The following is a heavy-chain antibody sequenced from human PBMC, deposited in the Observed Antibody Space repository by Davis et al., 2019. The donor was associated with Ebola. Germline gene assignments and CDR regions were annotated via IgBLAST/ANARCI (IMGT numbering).Heavy chain of an antibody. CDR3: ASRTGGSSTRDY. V-gene: IGHV4-34*01. CDR2: INHSGST. Sequence: PSETLSLTCAVYGGSFSGYYWSWIRQPPGKGLEWIGEINHSGSTNYNPSLKSRVTISVDTSKNQFSLKLSSVTAADTAVYYCASRTGGSSTRDYWGQGTLVTVSS. J-gene: IGHJ4*02. CDR1: GGSFSGYY. D-gene: IGHD2-15*01.